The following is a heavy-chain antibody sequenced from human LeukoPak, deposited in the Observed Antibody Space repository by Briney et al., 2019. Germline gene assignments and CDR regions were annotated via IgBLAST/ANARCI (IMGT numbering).Heavy chain of an antibody. CDR1: GFTFSNYA. D-gene: IGHD6-13*01. Sequence: PGGSLRLSCAASGFTFSNYAMSWVRQAPGRGLYWVSAISGSSGLTYYADSVKGRFTISRDNSKNTLYLQMNSLRAEDTAVYFCARGLYSSTTYYFDYWGQGTLVTVSS. CDR3: ARGLYSSTTYYFDY. J-gene: IGHJ4*02. CDR2: ISGSSGLT. V-gene: IGHV3-23*01.